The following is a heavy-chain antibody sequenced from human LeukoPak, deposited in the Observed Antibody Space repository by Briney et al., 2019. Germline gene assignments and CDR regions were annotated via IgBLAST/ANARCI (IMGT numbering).Heavy chain of an antibody. J-gene: IGHJ4*02. CDR3: AREDGSQLDY. CDR1: GFIFSIYS. Sequence: TGGSLRLSCAASGFIFSIYSMNWVRQAPGKGLEWVSYISSSGSSTYYADSVKGRFTISRDNAKSSLCLQMDSLRAGDTAVYYCAREDGSQLDYWGRGTLVTVSS. V-gene: IGHV3-48*04. D-gene: IGHD1-26*01. CDR2: ISSSGSST.